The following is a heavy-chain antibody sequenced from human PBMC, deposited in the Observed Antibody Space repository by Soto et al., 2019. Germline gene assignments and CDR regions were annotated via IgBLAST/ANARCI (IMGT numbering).Heavy chain of an antibody. Sequence: QVQLQESGPGLVRPSETLSLTCTVSGGSISSYYWSWIRQPPGKGLEWIGCIDYNGRTKYNPSLKSRVAISVDTSKNQFSLKLVSVTAADTAVYYCVRLLRGYNYGSSDYYYYMDVWCKGTTVTVSS. CDR1: GGSISSYY. D-gene: IGHD5-18*01. CDR3: VRLLRGYNYGSSDYYYYMDV. J-gene: IGHJ6*03. CDR2: IDYNGRT. V-gene: IGHV4-59*08.